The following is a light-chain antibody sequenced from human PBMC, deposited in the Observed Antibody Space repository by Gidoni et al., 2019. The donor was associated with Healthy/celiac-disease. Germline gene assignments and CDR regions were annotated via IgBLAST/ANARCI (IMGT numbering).Light chain of an antibody. V-gene: IGKV3-11*01. CDR3: QQRSNWPGT. J-gene: IGKJ2*01. Sequence: IFLTQSPAPLSLSPGERATLSCRASQSVSSYLAWYQQKPGQAPRLLIYDASNRATGIPARFSGSGSGTDFTLTISSLEPEDFAVYYCQQRSNWPGTFGQGTKLEIK. CDR1: QSVSSY. CDR2: DAS.